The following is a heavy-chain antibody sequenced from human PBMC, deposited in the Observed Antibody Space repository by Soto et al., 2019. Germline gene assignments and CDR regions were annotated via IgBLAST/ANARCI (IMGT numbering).Heavy chain of an antibody. V-gene: IGHV1-46*01. Sequence: QVQLVQSGAEVKKPGASVKVSCKASGYTLTSYYMHWVRQAPGQGLEWMGIINPTGGSRTYAQRFQGRVTMTTDTSTSTVYMELNSLRSEDTAVYYCARDPTAFRGDPLDYWGQGTLVTVSS. D-gene: IGHD3-16*01. CDR2: INPTGGSR. CDR3: ARDPTAFRGDPLDY. CDR1: GYTLTSYY. J-gene: IGHJ4*02.